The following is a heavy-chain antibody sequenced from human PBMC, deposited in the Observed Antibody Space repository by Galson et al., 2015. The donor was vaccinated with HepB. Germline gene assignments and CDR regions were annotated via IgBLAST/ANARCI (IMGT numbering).Heavy chain of an antibody. D-gene: IGHD3-3*02. V-gene: IGHV3-30*18. Sequence: SLRLSCAASGFTLRSYGMNWVRQAPGKGLEWLAVISYDGSYKYYADSVKGRFTISRDNYNNMLFLQMNSLRPDDTALYYCAKSPPLAPQNAFDIRGQGTMVTVSS. CDR2: ISYDGSYK. CDR3: AKSPPLAPQNAFDI. CDR1: GFTLRSYG. J-gene: IGHJ3*02.